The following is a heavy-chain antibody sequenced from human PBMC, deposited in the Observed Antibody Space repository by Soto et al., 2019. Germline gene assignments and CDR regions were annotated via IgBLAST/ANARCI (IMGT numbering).Heavy chain of an antibody. CDR3: ARRGPGTYFDD. CDR1: GFTFSSYA. CDR2: ISGSGGST. D-gene: IGHD6-13*01. Sequence: EVQLLESGGGLVQPGGSLRLSCAASGFTFSSYAMNWVRQAPGKGLEWVSVISGSGGSTYYADSVKGRFAISRDNSKNTLYLQMNSLRAEDTAVYYCARRGPGTYFDDWGQGTLVTVSS. V-gene: IGHV3-23*01. J-gene: IGHJ4*02.